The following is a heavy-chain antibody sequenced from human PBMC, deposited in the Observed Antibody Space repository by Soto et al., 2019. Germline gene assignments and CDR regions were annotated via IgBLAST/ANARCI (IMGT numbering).Heavy chain of an antibody. CDR3: ARGYYSGSNPSSFDY. D-gene: IGHD1-26*01. V-gene: IGHV1-69*01. J-gene: IGHJ4*02. CDR1: GGTFSSYT. Sequence: QLQLVQSGAEVREPGSSVKVSCKASGGTFSSYTVICVRQAPGQGLEWMGGITPTLNIAKYAEKFQGRVTITADESTSTVNMHLSSLRSEDTAVYFCARGYYSGSNPSSFDYWGQGTLVAVSS. CDR2: ITPTLNIA.